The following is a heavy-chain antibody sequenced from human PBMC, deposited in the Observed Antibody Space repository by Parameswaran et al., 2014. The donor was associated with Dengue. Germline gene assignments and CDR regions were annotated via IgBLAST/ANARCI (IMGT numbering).Heavy chain of an antibody. Sequence: WVRRAPGQRLEWMGWINAGNGNTKYSQKFQGRVTITRDTSASTAYMELSSLRSEDTAVYYCALRDYYYGMDVWGQGTTVTVSS. CDR2: INAGNGNT. CDR3: ALRDYYYGMDV. V-gene: IGHV1-3*01. J-gene: IGHJ6*02.